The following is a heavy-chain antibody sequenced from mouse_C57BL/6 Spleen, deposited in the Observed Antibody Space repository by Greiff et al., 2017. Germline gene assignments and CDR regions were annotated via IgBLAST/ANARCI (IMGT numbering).Heavy chain of an antibody. J-gene: IGHJ4*01. D-gene: IGHD1-1*01. CDR2: IDPSDSYT. V-gene: IGHV1-50*01. CDR3: ARRCPAPTTVVATDYAMDY. CDR1: GYTFTSYW. Sequence: QVQLQQPGAELVKPGASVKLSCKASGYTFTSYWMQWVKQRPGQGLEWIGEIDPSDSYTNYNQKFKGKATLTVDTSSSTAYMQLSSLTSEESAVYYCARRCPAPTTVVATDYAMDYWGQGTSVTVSS.